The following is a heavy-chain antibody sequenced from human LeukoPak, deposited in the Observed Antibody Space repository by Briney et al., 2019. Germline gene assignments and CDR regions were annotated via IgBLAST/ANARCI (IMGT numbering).Heavy chain of an antibody. Sequence: GGSLRLSCAASGFTFYDYAMHWVRHAPGKGLEWVSLISWDGGSTYYADSVKGRFTISRDNSKNSLYLQMNSLRAEDTALYYCAKGPVRGYYYYYMDVWGKGTTVTVSS. CDR1: GFTFYDYA. J-gene: IGHJ6*03. CDR2: ISWDGGST. D-gene: IGHD3-22*01. V-gene: IGHV3-43D*03. CDR3: AKGPVRGYYYYYMDV.